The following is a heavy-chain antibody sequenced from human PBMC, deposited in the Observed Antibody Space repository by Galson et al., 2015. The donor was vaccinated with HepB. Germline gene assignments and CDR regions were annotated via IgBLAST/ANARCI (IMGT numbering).Heavy chain of an antibody. J-gene: IGHJ4*02. CDR1: GFRVSSYS. D-gene: IGHD2-2*01. Sequence: SLRLSCATSGFRVSSYSMNWVRQAPGRGLEWISYISSTSGTIYYAASVKGRFTISRDNAKSSLYLHMNSLRAEDTAVYYCARNPPEQEVPAAMAYSNYFEDWGQGTLVIVSS. CDR3: ARNPPEQEVPAAMAYSNYFED. CDR2: ISSTSGTI. V-gene: IGHV3-48*01.